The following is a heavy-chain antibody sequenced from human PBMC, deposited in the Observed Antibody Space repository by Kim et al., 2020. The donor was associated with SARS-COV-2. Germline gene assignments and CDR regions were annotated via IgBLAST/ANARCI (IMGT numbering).Heavy chain of an antibody. D-gene: IGHD6-6*01. J-gene: IGHJ6*02. CDR3: AKDLSGSAARPSRHMDV. V-gene: IGHV3-23*01. Sequence: GKARFTISRDNSQNTLYLKLNSLRAEDTAVYCCAKDLSGSAARPSRHMDVWGQGTTVTVSS.